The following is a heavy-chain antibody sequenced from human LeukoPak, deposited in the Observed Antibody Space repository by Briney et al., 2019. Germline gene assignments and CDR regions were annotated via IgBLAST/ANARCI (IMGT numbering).Heavy chain of an antibody. V-gene: IGHV3-7*04. J-gene: IGHJ3*02. D-gene: IGHD5-18*01. CDR1: GFTFSNYW. CDR3: ARIQLFFRAGGGNGFDI. CDR2: IKQDGSEK. Sequence: GGSLRLSCAASGFTFSNYWMSWVRQAPGKVLEWVATIKQDGSEKYSVDSVKGRFTISRDNAMNSLYLQMNSLRVEDTAVYYCARIQLFFRAGGGNGFDIWGQGTMVTVCS.